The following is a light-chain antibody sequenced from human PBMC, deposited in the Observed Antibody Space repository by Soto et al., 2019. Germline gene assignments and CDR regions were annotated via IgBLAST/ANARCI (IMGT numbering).Light chain of an antibody. CDR3: QSFDTSLSGLYV. J-gene: IGLJ1*01. V-gene: IGLV1-40*01. CDR1: KSNIGAGYD. CDR2: GSN. Sequence: QSVLTQPPSVSGAPGQRVTISCTGTKSNIGAGYDEHWYQQLPGTAPKLLIYGSNNRPSGVPDRFSDSRSGTSASLAIDGLQTEDEADYYCQSFDTSLSGLYVFGTGTKVTVL.